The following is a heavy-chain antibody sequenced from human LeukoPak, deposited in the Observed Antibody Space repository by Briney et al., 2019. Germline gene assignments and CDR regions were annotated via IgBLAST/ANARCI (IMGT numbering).Heavy chain of an antibody. D-gene: IGHD3-10*01. J-gene: IGHJ4*02. Sequence: PGGSLRLSCEASGFTFSRYWMHWVRQVPGMGLVWVSRIDPDANVTNYADSVKGRFIISRDNTKNTLYLEMNRLRADDTAIYYCARSGGGWVDYWGQGTLVTVSS. V-gene: IGHV3-74*01. CDR1: GFTFSRYW. CDR3: ARSGGGWVDY. CDR2: IDPDANVT.